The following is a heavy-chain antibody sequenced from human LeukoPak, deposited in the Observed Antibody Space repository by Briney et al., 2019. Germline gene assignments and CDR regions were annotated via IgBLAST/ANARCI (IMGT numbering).Heavy chain of an antibody. D-gene: IGHD3-10*01. V-gene: IGHV4-34*01. CDR3: ASSPSRRESRGAGFDP. J-gene: IGHJ5*02. CDR2: INHSGST. Sequence: SETLSLTCAVYGGSFSGYYWSWIRQPPGKGLEWIGEINHSGSTNYNPSLKSRVTISVDTSKNQFSLKLSSETAADTAVYYCASSPSRRESRGAGFDPWGQGTLVTVSS. CDR1: GGSFSGYY.